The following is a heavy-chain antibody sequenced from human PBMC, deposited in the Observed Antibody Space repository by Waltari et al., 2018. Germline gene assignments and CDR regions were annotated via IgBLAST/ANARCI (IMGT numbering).Heavy chain of an antibody. V-gene: IGHV1-69*01. CDR1: GGTFSSYA. CDR2: IIPILGTA. J-gene: IGHJ5*02. Sequence: QVQLVQSGAEVKKPGSSVKVSCKASGGTFSSYAISWVRQAPGQGLEWMGGIIPILGTANYAQKFQGRVTSTADESTSTAYMELSSLRSEDTAVYYCARSRLYSYDKYNWFDPWGQGTLVTVSS. D-gene: IGHD5-18*01. CDR3: ARSRLYSYDKYNWFDP.